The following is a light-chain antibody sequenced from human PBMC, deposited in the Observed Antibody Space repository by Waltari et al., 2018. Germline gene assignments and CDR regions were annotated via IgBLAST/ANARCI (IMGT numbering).Light chain of an antibody. J-gene: IGLJ3*02. V-gene: IGLV2-23*02. CDR1: NSDVGNYNL. CDR3: CSYAGSWIWV. CDR2: EVT. Sequence: QAALTQPASVSGSPGQSITISCTGSNSDVGNYNLVYWYQKHPGKAPKLIIYEVTNRPSGISDRFSGFKTGNTASLTISGLQAEDEADYYCCSYAGSWIWVFGGGTELTVL.